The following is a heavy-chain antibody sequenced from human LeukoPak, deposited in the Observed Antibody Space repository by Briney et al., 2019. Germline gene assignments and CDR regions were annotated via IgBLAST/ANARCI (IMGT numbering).Heavy chain of an antibody. J-gene: IGHJ4*02. V-gene: IGHV3-23*01. CDR1: GFTFSNYA. CDR3: AKDRLAAAGTGSDY. D-gene: IGHD6-13*01. CDR2: LSGSGGST. Sequence: GGSLRLSCAASGFTFSNYAMNWVRQAPGKGLEWVSSLSGSGGSTYYSDSVKGLFTISRDNSKNTLYLQMHSLRAEDSAIYNCAKDRLAAAGTGSDYWGQGTLVTVSS.